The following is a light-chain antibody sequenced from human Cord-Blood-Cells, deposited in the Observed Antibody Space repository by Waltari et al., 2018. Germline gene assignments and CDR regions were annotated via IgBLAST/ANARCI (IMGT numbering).Light chain of an antibody. V-gene: IGLV2-11*01. J-gene: IGLJ2*01. CDR1: SSDVGGYNY. CDR3: CSYAGSYTWV. CDR2: DVS. Sequence: QSALTQPRSVSGSPGQSVTISCTGTSSDVGGYNYVSWYQQHPGKAPKLMIYDVSKQPSGVPDRFSGSKSGTTASLTISGLQAEDEADYYCCSYAGSYTWVFGGGTKLTVL.